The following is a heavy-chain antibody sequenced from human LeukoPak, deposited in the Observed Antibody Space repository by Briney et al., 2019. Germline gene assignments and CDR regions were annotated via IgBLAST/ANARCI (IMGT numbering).Heavy chain of an antibody. J-gene: IGHJ4*02. V-gene: IGHV3-48*01. CDR2: ISSSSSTI. CDR3: ARDPIAAAGTFDY. D-gene: IGHD6-13*01. Sequence: GGSLRLSCAASGFTFSSYSMNWVRQAPGKGLEWVSYISSSSSTIYYADSVKGRFTISRDNAKNSLYLQMSSLRAEDTAVYYCARDPIAAAGTFDYWGQGTLVTVSS. CDR1: GFTFSSYS.